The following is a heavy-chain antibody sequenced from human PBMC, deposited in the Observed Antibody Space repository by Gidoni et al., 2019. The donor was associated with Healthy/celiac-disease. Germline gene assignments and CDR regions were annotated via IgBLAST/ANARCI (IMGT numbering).Heavy chain of an antibody. Sequence: EVQLVESGGGLIQPGGSLRLSCAASGFTVRSNYMSWFRQAPGKGLEWVSVIYSGGSTYYADSVKGRFTISRDNSKNTLYLQMNSLRAEDTAVYYCARAQLTYYYDSSGYYEGSYYFDYWGQGTLVTVSS. V-gene: IGHV3-53*01. D-gene: IGHD3-22*01. CDR2: IYSGGST. J-gene: IGHJ4*02. CDR1: GFTVRSNY. CDR3: ARAQLTYYYDSSGYYEGSYYFDY.